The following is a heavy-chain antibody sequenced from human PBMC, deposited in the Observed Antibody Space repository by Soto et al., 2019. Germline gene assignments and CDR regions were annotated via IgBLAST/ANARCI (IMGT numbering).Heavy chain of an antibody. D-gene: IGHD3-3*01. Sequence: AASVKVSWKASGYTFTSYGISWVRQAPGQGLEWMGWISPNNGNTGYAQKFQGRVTMTRNTSISTAYMELSSLRSEDTAVYYCARDPSSGYYDFWSGYYKANYYYMDVWGKGTTVTVSS. V-gene: IGHV1-8*02. J-gene: IGHJ6*03. CDR1: GYTFTSYG. CDR2: ISPNNGNT. CDR3: ARDPSSGYYDFWSGYYKANYYYMDV.